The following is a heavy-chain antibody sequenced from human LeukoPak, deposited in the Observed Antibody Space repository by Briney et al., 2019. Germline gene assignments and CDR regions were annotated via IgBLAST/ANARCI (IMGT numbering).Heavy chain of an antibody. Sequence: GGSLSLSCAASGFTFRSYAMSWVRQAPGKGLEWVSSISSSSSYIYYADSVKGRFTISRDNAKNSLYLQMNSLRAEDTAVYYCARAVIEDIVVVVAAGAFDPWGQGTLVTVSS. CDR1: GFTFRSYA. D-gene: IGHD2-15*01. CDR2: ISSSSSYI. CDR3: ARAVIEDIVVVVAAGAFDP. V-gene: IGHV3-21*01. J-gene: IGHJ5*02.